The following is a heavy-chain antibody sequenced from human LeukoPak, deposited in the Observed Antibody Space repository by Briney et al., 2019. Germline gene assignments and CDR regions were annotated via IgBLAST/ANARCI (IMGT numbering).Heavy chain of an antibody. V-gene: IGHV3-53*01. D-gene: IGHD3-22*01. CDR1: GFTLSSNY. CDR3: ACTHNYYDSSAYYYEDAY. J-gene: IGHJ4*02. Sequence: GGSLRLSCAASGFTLSSNYMSWVRPAPGKGLEWVSLIYSGGSAYYVASVKGRFTGSRDNSKNTLYLQMNSLRAEDTAVYYCACTHNYYDSSAYYYEDAYWGQGTLVTASS. CDR2: IYSGGSA.